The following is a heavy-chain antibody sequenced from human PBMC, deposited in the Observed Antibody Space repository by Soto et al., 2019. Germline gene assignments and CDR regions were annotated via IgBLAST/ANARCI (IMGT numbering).Heavy chain of an antibody. D-gene: IGHD7-27*01. Sequence: LSLTCIVSGDSVTSGSSYWTWLRHPPGKGLEWIGYVSYAGRTKYNPSLQSRVTISVDTSKNDFSLNLSSVTAADTAVYFCAREWGLLPYYVMNVWGHGTAVTVSS. J-gene: IGHJ6*02. V-gene: IGHV4-61*03. CDR3: AREWGLLPYYVMNV. CDR2: VSYAGRT. CDR1: GDSVTSGSSY.